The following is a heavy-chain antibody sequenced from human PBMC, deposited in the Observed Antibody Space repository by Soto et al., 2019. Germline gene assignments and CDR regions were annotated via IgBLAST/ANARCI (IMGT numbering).Heavy chain of an antibody. V-gene: IGHV3-23*01. D-gene: IGHD2-2*01. J-gene: IGHJ6*02. CDR1: GFTFSSYA. Sequence: GGSLRLSCAASGFTFSSYAMSWVRQAPGKGLEWVSAISGSGGSTYYADSVKGRFTISRDNSKNTLYLQMNSLRAEDTAVYYCARDKRGYCSSTSCSVHGMDVWGQGTTVTVSS. CDR3: ARDKRGYCSSTSCSVHGMDV. CDR2: ISGSGGST.